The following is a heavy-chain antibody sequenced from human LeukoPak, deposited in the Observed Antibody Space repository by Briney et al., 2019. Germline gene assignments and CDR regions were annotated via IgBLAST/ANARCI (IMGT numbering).Heavy chain of an antibody. D-gene: IGHD2-8*01. CDR1: GFSLSSFQ. J-gene: IGHJ5*01. CDR2: ISDSGTTE. V-gene: IGHV3-48*03. CDR3: ARDGTTNRYNWFDS. Sequence: PGGSLRLSCAASGFSLSSFQMNWVRQAPGKGLEWISYISDSGTTEYYADSVKGRFTISRDNAKNSLHLQMNSLTGEDTALYYCARDGTTNRYNWFDSWGQGTLVTVSS.